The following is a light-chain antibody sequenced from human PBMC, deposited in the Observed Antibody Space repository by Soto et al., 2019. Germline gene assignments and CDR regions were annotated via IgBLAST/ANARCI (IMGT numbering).Light chain of an antibody. Sequence: QSALTQPPSASGSPGQSVTISCTGTSSDVGGYNYVSWYQQHPGKAPKLMIYEVSKRPSGVPDRFSGSKSGNTASLTVSGLQAEDEADYYCSSYAGSKNSYVFGTGTKLTVL. V-gene: IGLV2-8*01. CDR2: EVS. J-gene: IGLJ1*01. CDR1: SSDVGGYNY. CDR3: SSYAGSKNSYV.